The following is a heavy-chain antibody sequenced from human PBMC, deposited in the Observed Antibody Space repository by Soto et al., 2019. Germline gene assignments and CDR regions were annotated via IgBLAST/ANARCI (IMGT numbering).Heavy chain of an antibody. D-gene: IGHD3-16*01. CDR3: ARGLGVVYYYYYYYMDV. CDR1: GGSFSGYY. CDR2: INHSGST. Sequence: SETLSLTCAVYGGSFSGYYWSWIRQPPGKGLERIGEINHSGSTNYNPSLKSRVTISVDTSKNQFSLKLSSVTAADTAVYYCARGLGVVYYYYYYYMDVWGKGTTVTVSS. J-gene: IGHJ6*03. V-gene: IGHV4-34*01.